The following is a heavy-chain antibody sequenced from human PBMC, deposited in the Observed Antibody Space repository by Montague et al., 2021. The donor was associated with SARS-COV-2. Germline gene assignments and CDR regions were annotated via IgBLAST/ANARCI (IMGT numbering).Heavy chain of an antibody. Sequence: SETLSLTCTVSGGSISSYYWSWIRQPPGKGLEWIGYIYYSGSTNYNPSLKSRVTISVDTSKNQLSLKLSSVTAADTAVYYCARGLSRYSSGKTPFLHSEMDVWGQGTTVTASS. CDR1: GGSISSYY. CDR3: ARGLSRYSSGKTPFLHSEMDV. D-gene: IGHD6-19*01. CDR2: IYYSGST. V-gene: IGHV4-59*01. J-gene: IGHJ6*02.